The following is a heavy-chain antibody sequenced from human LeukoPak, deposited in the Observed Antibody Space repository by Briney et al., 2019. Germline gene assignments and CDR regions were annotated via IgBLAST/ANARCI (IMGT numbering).Heavy chain of an antibody. D-gene: IGHD3-3*01. CDR1: GGSISSGSYY. Sequence: SQTLSLTCTVSGGSISSGSYYWSWIRQPAGKGLEWIGRIYTSGSTNYNPSLKSRVTISVDTSKNQFSLKLSSVTAADTAVYYCARVPLPTHYDFWSGSPGGAFDIWGQGTMVTVSS. V-gene: IGHV4-61*02. J-gene: IGHJ3*02. CDR3: ARVPLPTHYDFWSGSPGGAFDI. CDR2: IYTSGST.